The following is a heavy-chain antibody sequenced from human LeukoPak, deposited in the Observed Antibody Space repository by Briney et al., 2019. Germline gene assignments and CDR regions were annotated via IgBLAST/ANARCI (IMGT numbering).Heavy chain of an antibody. CDR2: INPNSGGT. CDR1: GYTFTGYY. Sequence: GASVKVSCKASGYTFTGYYMHWVRQAPGQGLEWMGWINPNSGGTNYAQKFQGRFTMTRDTSISTAYMELSRLRSDDTAVYYCARTPRTAAYYDSSGYWKAFDYWGQGTLVTVSS. J-gene: IGHJ4*02. D-gene: IGHD3-22*01. CDR3: ARTPRTAAYYDSSGYWKAFDY. V-gene: IGHV1-2*02.